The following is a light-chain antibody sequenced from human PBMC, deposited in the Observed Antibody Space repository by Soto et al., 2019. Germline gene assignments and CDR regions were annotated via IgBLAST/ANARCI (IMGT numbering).Light chain of an antibody. Sequence: IVLTQSPGTLSLSPGERATLSCRASQSVSSSYLAWYQQKPGQAPRLLIYGASSRATGIPVRFSGSGSGTDFTLTINRLEPEDFAVYYCQQYGSSGYTFGQGTKLEIK. CDR2: GAS. J-gene: IGKJ2*01. CDR3: QQYGSSGYT. CDR1: QSVSSSY. V-gene: IGKV3-20*01.